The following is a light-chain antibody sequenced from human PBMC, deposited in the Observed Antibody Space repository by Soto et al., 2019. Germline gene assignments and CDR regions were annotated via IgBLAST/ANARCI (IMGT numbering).Light chain of an antibody. V-gene: IGLV1-44*01. CDR1: SSNIGSNT. CDR2: SNN. J-gene: IGLJ2*01. CDR3: AACDDSLNGVV. Sequence: QSVLTQPPSASGTPGQRVTISCSGSSSNIGSNTVNWYQQLPGTAPKLLIYSNNHRPSGVPDRFSGSKSGTSASLAISGLQSEDEADYYCAACDDSLNGVVFGGGTKVTVL.